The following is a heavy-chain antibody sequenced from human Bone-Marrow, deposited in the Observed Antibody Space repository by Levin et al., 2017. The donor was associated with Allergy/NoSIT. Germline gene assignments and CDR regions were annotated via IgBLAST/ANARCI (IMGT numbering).Heavy chain of an antibody. Sequence: PGGSLRLSCAASGFTFSSYGMHWVRQAPGKGLEWVAVIWYDGSNKYYADSVKGRFTISRDNSKNTLYLQMNSLRAEDTAVYYCARDWGTTGTTGPLGYWGQGTLVTVSS. CDR3: ARDWGTTGTTGPLGY. CDR2: IWYDGSNK. J-gene: IGHJ4*02. CDR1: GFTFSSYG. V-gene: IGHV3-33*01. D-gene: IGHD1-1*01.